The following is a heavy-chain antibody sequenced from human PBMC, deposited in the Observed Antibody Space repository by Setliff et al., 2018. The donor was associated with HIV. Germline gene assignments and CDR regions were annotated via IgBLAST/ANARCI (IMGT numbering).Heavy chain of an antibody. D-gene: IGHD4-17*01. CDR2: ISYDGSDK. CDR3: VSLVTTIDTAFDL. CDR1: GFTFSTYA. J-gene: IGHJ3*01. Sequence: GGSLRLSCAASGFTFSTYAMHWVRQTPGKGLEGVAVISYDGSDKYYADSVKGRFTISRDNSKNTMYLQMNSLRVEDTAMYYCVSLVTTIDTAFDLWGQGTMVTVSS. V-gene: IGHV3-30*04.